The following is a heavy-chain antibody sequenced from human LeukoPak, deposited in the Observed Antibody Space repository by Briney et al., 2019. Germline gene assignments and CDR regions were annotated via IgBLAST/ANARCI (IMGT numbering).Heavy chain of an antibody. Sequence: GGSLRLSCAASGFTFSSYSMNWVRQAPGKGLEWVSSISSSSSYIYYADSVEGRFTISRDNAKNSLYLQMNSLRAEDTAVYYCAREAHYSYGFLIWGQGTMVTVSS. D-gene: IGHD5-18*01. V-gene: IGHV3-21*01. CDR2: ISSSSSYI. J-gene: IGHJ3*02. CDR1: GFTFSSYS. CDR3: AREAHYSYGFLI.